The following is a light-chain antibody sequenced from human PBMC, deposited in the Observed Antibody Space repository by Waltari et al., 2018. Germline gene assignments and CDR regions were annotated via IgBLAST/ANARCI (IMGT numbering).Light chain of an antibody. CDR2: TAS. J-gene: IGKJ4*01. V-gene: IGKV1-39*01. CDR1: QYIDTY. CDR3: QQSYSPPFS. Sequence: DIQMTQSPSSLSASVGDRVTITCRASQYIDTYLNWYQQKSGKAPELLIYTASTLHSGVSSRFSGSGSGTDFTLTISSLQPEDFATYYSQQSYSPPFSFGGGTKVEIK.